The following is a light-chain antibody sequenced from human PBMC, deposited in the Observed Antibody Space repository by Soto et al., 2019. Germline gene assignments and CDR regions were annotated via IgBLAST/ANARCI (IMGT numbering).Light chain of an antibody. Sequence: DIQMTQSPSTLSASVGDRVTITCRASQSISSWLAWYQQKPGKAPKLLIYDASSLESGVPSRFSGSGSGTEFTLTISSLQPDDFATYYCQQYNSYSRGTFGQGTKVEI. J-gene: IGKJ1*01. CDR3: QQYNSYSRGT. CDR1: QSISSW. CDR2: DAS. V-gene: IGKV1-5*01.